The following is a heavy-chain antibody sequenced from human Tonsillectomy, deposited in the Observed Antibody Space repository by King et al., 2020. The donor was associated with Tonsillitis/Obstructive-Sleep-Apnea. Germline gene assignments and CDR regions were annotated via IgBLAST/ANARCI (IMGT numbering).Heavy chain of an antibody. CDR1: GYTFTSYT. CDR3: ARGGYCSSSSRYNWYFDL. CDR2: VNTNTGNP. J-gene: IGHJ2*01. Sequence: QLVQSGSELKKAGASVKVSCKASGYTFTSYTMNWVRQAPGQGLEWMGWVNTNTGNPTFAQGFTGRFVFSLDTSVSTAYLQISSLKAEDTAVYYCARGGYCSSSSRYNWYFDLWGRGTLVTVSS. D-gene: IGHD2-2*02. V-gene: IGHV7-4-1*02.